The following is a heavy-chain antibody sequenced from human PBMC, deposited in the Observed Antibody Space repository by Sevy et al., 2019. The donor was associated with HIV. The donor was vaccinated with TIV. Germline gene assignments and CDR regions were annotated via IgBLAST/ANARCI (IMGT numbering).Heavy chain of an antibody. CDR2: INSDGSST. D-gene: IGHD3-9*01. CDR1: GFTFSSYW. V-gene: IGHV3-74*01. J-gene: IGHJ6*02. Sequence: GSLRLSCAASGFTFSSYWMHWVRQAPGKGLVWVSRINSDGSSTSYADSVKGRFTISRDNAKNTLYLQMNSLRAEDTAVYYCARGVNEYYDILTGYPGRDYYGMDVWGQGTTVTVSS. CDR3: ARGVNEYYDILTGYPGRDYYGMDV.